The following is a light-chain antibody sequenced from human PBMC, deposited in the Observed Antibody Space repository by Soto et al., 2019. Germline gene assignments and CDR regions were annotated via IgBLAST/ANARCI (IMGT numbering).Light chain of an antibody. Sequence: DIQMTQSPSTLSASIGDRVTITCRASQSINNWLAWYQQKPGKAPKLLIYDASSLESGVPSRFSGSGSGTEFTLTISSLQPDDLATYYCQQSYSTTWTFGQGTKVDIK. CDR2: DAS. J-gene: IGKJ1*01. V-gene: IGKV1-5*01. CDR1: QSINNW. CDR3: QQSYSTTWT.